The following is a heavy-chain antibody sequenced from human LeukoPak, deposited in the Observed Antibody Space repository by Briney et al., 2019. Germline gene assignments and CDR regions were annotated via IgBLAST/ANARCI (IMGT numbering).Heavy chain of an antibody. CDR3: ARDLLSGFVPRAY. Sequence: PGGSLRLSCAASGFTFSNYWMHWVRQTPGKGLEWLSRIDGDGTTTNYADSVKGRFTISRDNAKNTLYLQMTSLRAGDAAVYYCARDLLSGFVPRAYWGQGTLVTVSS. V-gene: IGHV3-74*01. D-gene: IGHD2/OR15-2a*01. CDR2: IDGDGTTT. CDR1: GFTFSNYW. J-gene: IGHJ4*02.